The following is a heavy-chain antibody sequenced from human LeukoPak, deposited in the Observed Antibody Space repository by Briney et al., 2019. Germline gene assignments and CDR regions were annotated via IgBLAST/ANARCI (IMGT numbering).Heavy chain of an antibody. Sequence: GGSLRLSCAASGFTFSDYNMNWIRQAPGKGLEWVSCISSSSTYTNYADSVKGRFTISRDNAKNSLYLQMNRLRAEDTAVYYCARRYDSSGPHFDYWGQGTLVTVSS. CDR3: ARRYDSSGPHFDY. D-gene: IGHD3-22*01. CDR2: ISSSSTYT. V-gene: IGHV3-11*06. CDR1: GFTFSDYN. J-gene: IGHJ4*02.